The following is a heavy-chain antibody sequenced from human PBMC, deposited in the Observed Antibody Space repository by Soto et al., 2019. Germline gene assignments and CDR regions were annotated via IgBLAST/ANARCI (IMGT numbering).Heavy chain of an antibody. CDR3: ARSRSRIRVDTVDY. CDR2: IYYSGST. D-gene: IGHD5-18*01. V-gene: IGHV4-30-4*01. J-gene: IGHJ4*02. Sequence: PSETLSLTCSVSGGSISSGDYYWNWIRQPPGKGLEWIGHIYYSGSTYYNSSLKSRVTISLDTSKNQFSLKLSSVTAADTAVYYCARSRSRIRVDTVDYWGQGTLVTVS. CDR1: GGSISSGDYY.